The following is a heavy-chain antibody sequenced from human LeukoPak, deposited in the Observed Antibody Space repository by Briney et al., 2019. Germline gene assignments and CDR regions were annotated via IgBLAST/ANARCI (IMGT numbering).Heavy chain of an antibody. Sequence: SETLSLTCTVSGVSISSGSYYWGWIRQPAGKGLEWIVRIYTSGSTNDDPSLKSLITITVDTTKNPYSLKLSFGTAADTAVYYCARPGGRILWFGDAGVFFDYWGQGTLVTVSS. V-gene: IGHV4-61*02. CDR3: ARPGGRILWFGDAGVFFDY. CDR1: GVSISSGSYY. D-gene: IGHD3-10*01. J-gene: IGHJ4*02. CDR2: IYTSGST.